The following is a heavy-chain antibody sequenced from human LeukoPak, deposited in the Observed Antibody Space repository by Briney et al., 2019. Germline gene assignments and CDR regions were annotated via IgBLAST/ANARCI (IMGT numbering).Heavy chain of an antibody. CDR2: ISAYNGNT. J-gene: IGHJ4*02. CDR1: GYTFTSYG. CDR3: ARDPGYYGSGSYLHYFDY. Sequence: ASVKVSCKASGYTFTSYGISWVRQAPGQGLEWMGWISAYNGNTNYAQKLQGRVTMTTDTSTSTAYMELRSLRSDDTAVYYCARDPGYYGSGSYLHYFDYWGQGTLVTVSS. V-gene: IGHV1-18*01. D-gene: IGHD3-10*01.